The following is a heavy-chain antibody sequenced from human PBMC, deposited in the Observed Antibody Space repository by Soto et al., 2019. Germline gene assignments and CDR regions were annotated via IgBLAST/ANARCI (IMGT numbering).Heavy chain of an antibody. J-gene: IGHJ6*02. Sequence: ASVKVSCKASGYTFTSYAMHWVRQAPGQRLEWMGWINAGNGNTKYSQKFQGRVTITRDTSASTAYMELSSLRSEDTAVYYCARDYYYGSGSYYPYGMDVWGQGTTVNVSS. CDR2: INAGNGNT. V-gene: IGHV1-3*01. CDR3: ARDYYYGSGSYYPYGMDV. D-gene: IGHD3-10*01. CDR1: GYTFTSYA.